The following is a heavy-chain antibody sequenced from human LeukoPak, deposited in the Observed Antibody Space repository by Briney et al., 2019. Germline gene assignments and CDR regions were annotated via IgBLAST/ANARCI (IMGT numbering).Heavy chain of an antibody. CDR2: IIPIFGTA. D-gene: IGHD3-22*01. J-gene: IGHJ5*02. CDR3: ARKSYYDSSGYYSGWFDP. CDR1: GGTFSSYA. V-gene: IGHV1-69*13. Sequence: ASVKVSCKASGGTFSSYAISWVRQAPGQGLEWMGGIIPIFGTANYAQKFQGRVTSTADESTSTAYMELSSLRSEDTAVYYCARKSYYDSSGYYSGWFDPWGQGTLVTVSS.